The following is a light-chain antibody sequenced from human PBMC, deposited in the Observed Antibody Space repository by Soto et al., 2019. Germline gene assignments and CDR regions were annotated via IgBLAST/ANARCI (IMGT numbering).Light chain of an antibody. CDR2: GNS. V-gene: IGLV1-40*01. J-gene: IGLJ2*01. Sequence: QPVLTQPPSVSGAPGQRVTISCTGSSSNIGAGYDVHWYQQLPGTAPKLLIYGNSNRPSGVPDRFSGSKSGTSASLAITGLQAEDEADYYCQSYDSSLSRGVFGGGTKLTVL. CDR1: SSNIGAGYD. CDR3: QSYDSSLSRGV.